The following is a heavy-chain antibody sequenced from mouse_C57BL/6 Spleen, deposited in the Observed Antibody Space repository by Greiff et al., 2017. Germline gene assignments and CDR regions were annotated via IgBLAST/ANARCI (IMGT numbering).Heavy chain of an antibody. Sequence: EVQLQQSGAELVRPGASVKLSCTASGFNIKDDYMHWVKQRPEQGLEWIGWIDPENGDTEYASKFQGKATITADTSSNTAYLQLSSLTSEDTAVYYCTNAPYYYGSSYVPFAYWGQGTLVTVSA. CDR3: TNAPYYYGSSYVPFAY. J-gene: IGHJ3*01. V-gene: IGHV14-4*01. CDR2: IDPENGDT. CDR1: GFNIKDDY. D-gene: IGHD1-1*01.